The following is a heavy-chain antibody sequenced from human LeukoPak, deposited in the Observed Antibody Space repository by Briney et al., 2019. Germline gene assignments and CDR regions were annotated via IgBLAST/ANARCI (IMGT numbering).Heavy chain of an antibody. CDR2: ISYNGTT. CDR1: GGSISSYY. J-gene: IGHJ4*02. Sequence: PSETLSLTCTVSGGSISSYYWSRIRQPPGKGLEWIGYISYNGTTNYNPSLKSRLTISVDTSKNQFSLKLSSVTAADTAVYYCATSTSDSSGYPGDWGQGTLVTVSS. V-gene: IGHV4-59*08. D-gene: IGHD3-22*01. CDR3: ATSTSDSSGYPGD.